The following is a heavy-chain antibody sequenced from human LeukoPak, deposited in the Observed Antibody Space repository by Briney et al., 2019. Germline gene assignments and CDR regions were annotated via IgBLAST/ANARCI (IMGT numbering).Heavy chain of an antibody. CDR1: GGSFSGYY. CDR2: INHSGST. V-gene: IGHV4-34*01. J-gene: IGHJ3*02. Sequence: SETLSLTCAVYGGSFSGYYWSWIRQPPGKGLEWIGEINHSGSTNYNPSLKSRVTISVDTSKNQFSLKLRSVTAADTAVYYCARGLEDYYDSSGASGAFDIWGQGTMVTVSS. CDR3: ARGLEDYYDSSGASGAFDI. D-gene: IGHD3-22*01.